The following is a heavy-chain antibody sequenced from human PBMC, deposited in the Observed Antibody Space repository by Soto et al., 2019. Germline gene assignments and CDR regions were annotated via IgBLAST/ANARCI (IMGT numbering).Heavy chain of an antibody. V-gene: IGHV4-31*03. CDR2: IYYSGST. CDR3: ARGKKTSYYYYGMDV. CDR1: GGSISSGGYY. Sequence: SETLSLTCTVSGGSISSGGYYWSWIRQHPGKGLEWIGYIYYSGSTYYNPSLKSRVTISVDTSKNQFSLKLSSVTAADTAVYYCARGKKTSYYYYGMDVWGQGTTVTVSS. J-gene: IGHJ6*02.